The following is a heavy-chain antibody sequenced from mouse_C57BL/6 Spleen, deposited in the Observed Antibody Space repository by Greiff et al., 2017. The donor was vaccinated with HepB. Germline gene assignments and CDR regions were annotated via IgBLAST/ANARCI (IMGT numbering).Heavy chain of an antibody. CDR3: ARGGSSLYYAMDY. CDR1: GFSITSGYY. Sequence: EVQLQQSGPGLVKPSQSLSLTCSVTGFSITSGYYWNWIRQFPGNKLEWMGYISYDGSNNYNPSLKNRISITRDTSKNQFFLKLNSVTTEDTATYYCARGGSSLYYAMDYWGQGTSVTVSS. J-gene: IGHJ4*01. CDR2: ISYDGSN. D-gene: IGHD1-1*01. V-gene: IGHV3-6*01.